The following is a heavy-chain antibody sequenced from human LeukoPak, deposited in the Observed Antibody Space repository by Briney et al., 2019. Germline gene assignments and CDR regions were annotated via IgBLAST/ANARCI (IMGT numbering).Heavy chain of an antibody. CDR1: GYTFTSYG. CDR2: INPNSGGT. V-gene: IGHV1-2*02. D-gene: IGHD3-10*01. CDR3: ARDSGERGSGSYLIAY. Sequence: ASVKVSCKASGYTFTSYGISWLRQAPGQGLEWMGWINPNSGGTYSAQIFQGRVTMTRDTSISTAYMELSRLRSDGTAVYYCARDSGERGSGSYLIAYWGQGTLVTVSS. J-gene: IGHJ4*02.